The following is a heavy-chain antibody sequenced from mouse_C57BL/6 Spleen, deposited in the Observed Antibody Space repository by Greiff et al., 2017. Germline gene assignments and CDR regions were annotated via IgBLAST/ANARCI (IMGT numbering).Heavy chain of an antibody. D-gene: IGHD4-1*01. Sequence: VQLQQSGAELVRPGTSVKLSCKASGYTFTSYWMHWVKQRPGQGLEWIGVIDPSDSYNNYNQKFKGKATLTVDTSSSTAYMQLSSLTSEDSAVYYCARSVGRRDYAMDYWGQGTSVTVSS. CDR1: GYTFTSYW. V-gene: IGHV1-59*01. CDR2: IDPSDSYN. CDR3: ARSVGRRDYAMDY. J-gene: IGHJ4*01.